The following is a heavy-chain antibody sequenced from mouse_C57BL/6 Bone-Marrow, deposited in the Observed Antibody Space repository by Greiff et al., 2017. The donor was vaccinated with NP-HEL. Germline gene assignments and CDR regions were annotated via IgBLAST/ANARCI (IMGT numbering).Heavy chain of an antibody. CDR3: ARLGLYSQYAMDY. V-gene: IGHV7-3*01. CDR2: IRNKANGYTT. Sequence: EVKLVESGGGLVQPGGSLSLSCAASGFTFTDYYMSWVRQPPGKALEWLGFIRNKANGYTTEYSASVKGRFTISRDNSQSILYLQMNALRAEDSATYYCARLGLYSQYAMDYWGQGTSVTVSS. J-gene: IGHJ4*01. D-gene: IGHD2-12*01. CDR1: GFTFTDYY.